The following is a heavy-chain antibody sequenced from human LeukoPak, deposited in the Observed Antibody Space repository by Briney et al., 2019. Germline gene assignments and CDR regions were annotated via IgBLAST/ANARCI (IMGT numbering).Heavy chain of an antibody. V-gene: IGHV3-21*01. D-gene: IGHD3-10*01. CDR3: ARDIGFGDWLYASGEGAFDI. J-gene: IGHJ3*02. CDR1: GFTFSSYS. CDR2: ISSSSSYI. Sequence: GGSLRLSCAASGFTFSSYSMNWVRQAPGKGLEWVSSISSSSSYIYYADSVKGRFTISRDNAKNSLYLQMNSLRAEDTAVYYCARDIGFGDWLYASGEGAFDIWGQGTIVTVSA.